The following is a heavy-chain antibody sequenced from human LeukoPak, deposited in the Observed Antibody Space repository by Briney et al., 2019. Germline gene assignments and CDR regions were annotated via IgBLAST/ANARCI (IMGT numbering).Heavy chain of an antibody. Sequence: GGSLRLSCAASGFPVSDNYMAWVRQAPGKGLEWVSVIYNGGTTKYADSVKGRFIISRDNSRNMLYLQMNSLRVEDTAVYYCARWPTMGGRWGQGTLVTVSS. D-gene: IGHD3-16*01. CDR3: ARWPTMGGR. CDR1: GFPVSDNY. CDR2: IYNGGTT. J-gene: IGHJ4*02. V-gene: IGHV3-66*01.